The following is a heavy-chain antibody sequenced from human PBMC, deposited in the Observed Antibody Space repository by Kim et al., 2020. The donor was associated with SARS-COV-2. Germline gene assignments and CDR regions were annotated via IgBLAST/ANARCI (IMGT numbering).Heavy chain of an antibody. Sequence: SETLSLTCTVSGASFSSGDYYWGWLRQFPGKVLEWIVVIYYRGRNDYNSSLKSRITISVDTSKNQFSLNVRSVTAADTAVYYCASSDIRMVVAGAFDVWGQGALVTVSS. J-gene: IGHJ3*01. V-gene: IGHV4-31*03. D-gene: IGHD2-15*01. CDR1: GASFSSGDYY. CDR2: IYYRGRN. CDR3: ASSDIRMVVAGAFDV.